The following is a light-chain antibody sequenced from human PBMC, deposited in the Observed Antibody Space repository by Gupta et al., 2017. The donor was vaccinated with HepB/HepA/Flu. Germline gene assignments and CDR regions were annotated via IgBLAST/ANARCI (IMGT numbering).Light chain of an antibody. Sequence: EIVMTQSPVTLSVSPGERATLSCRASQRISTNLAWYQQKPGQAPSVLIYGSFTRATGIPARFSGSGSGTEFTLTISSLQSEAFAVYFCQQYNNWPLTFGGGTKVEIK. V-gene: IGKV3-15*01. CDR3: QQYNNWPLT. J-gene: IGKJ4*01. CDR2: GSF. CDR1: QRISTN.